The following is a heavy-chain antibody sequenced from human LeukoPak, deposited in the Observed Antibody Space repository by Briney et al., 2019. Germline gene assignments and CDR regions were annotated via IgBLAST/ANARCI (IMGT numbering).Heavy chain of an antibody. CDR3: AKDDSSGYYGFFDY. D-gene: IGHD3-22*01. CDR1: GFTFSSYG. CDR2: ISYDGSNK. V-gene: IGHV3-30*18. J-gene: IGHJ4*02. Sequence: GGSLRLSCAASGFTFSSYGMHWVRQAPGKGLEWVAAISYDGSNKYYADSVKGRFTISRDNSKNTLYLQMNSLRAEDTAVYYCAKDDSSGYYGFFDYWGQGTLVTVSS.